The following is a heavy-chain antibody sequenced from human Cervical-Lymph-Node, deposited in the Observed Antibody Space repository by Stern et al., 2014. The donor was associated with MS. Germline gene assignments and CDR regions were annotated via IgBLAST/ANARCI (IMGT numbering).Heavy chain of an antibody. CDR2: RTNVGST. J-gene: IGHJ4*02. D-gene: IGHD1-1*01. CDR3: ARDTSSPERSDW. CDR1: GFTVSRAY. V-gene: IGHV3-53*01. Sequence: VQLVESGGGVIQPGGSLRLSCTASGFTVSRAYMTLVRQAPGKGLEWDCLRTNVGSTFYTDSLKGRFTISRDDSKNNVYLHMTSLRAEDTAMYYCARDTSSPERSDWWGQGTLVTVSS.